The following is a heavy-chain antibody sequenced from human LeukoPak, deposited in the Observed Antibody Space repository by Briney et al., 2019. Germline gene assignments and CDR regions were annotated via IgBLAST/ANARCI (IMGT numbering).Heavy chain of an antibody. V-gene: IGHV1-69*08. CDR2: IIPMLGKA. Sequence: GASVKVSCKASGGTFSSYTISWVRQAPGQGLEWMGRIIPMLGKANNAQKFQGRVTITADKSTSTAYMELSSLRSEDTAVYYCARDLAGGVDYWGQGTLVTVSS. CDR3: ARDLAGGVDY. J-gene: IGHJ4*02. CDR1: GGTFSSYT. D-gene: IGHD1-26*01.